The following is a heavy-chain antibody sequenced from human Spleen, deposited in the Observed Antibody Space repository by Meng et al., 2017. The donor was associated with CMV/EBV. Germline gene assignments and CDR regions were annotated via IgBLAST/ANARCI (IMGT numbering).Heavy chain of an antibody. CDR1: GGSISSSSYY. Sequence: SETLSLTCTVSGGSISSSSYYWGWIRQPPGKGLEWIGEINHSGSTNYNPSLKSRVTISVDTSKNQFSLKLSSVTAADTAVYYCARGVVVPAAPTWCYWGQGTLVAVSS. CDR3: ARGVVVPAAPTWCY. D-gene: IGHD2-2*01. V-gene: IGHV4-39*07. J-gene: IGHJ1*01. CDR2: INHSGST.